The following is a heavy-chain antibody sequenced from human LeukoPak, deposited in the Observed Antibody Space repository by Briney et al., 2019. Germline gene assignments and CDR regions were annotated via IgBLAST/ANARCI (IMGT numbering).Heavy chain of an antibody. V-gene: IGHV1-18*01. D-gene: IGHD6-25*01. Sequence: ASVKVSCKASGYTFTSYGISWVRQAPGQGLEWMGWISAYNGNTNYAQKLQGRVTMTTDTSTSTAYMELRSLRSDDTAVYYCAKDIFPATGPYAFDIWGQGTMVTVSS. CDR3: AKDIFPATGPYAFDI. CDR2: ISAYNGNT. CDR1: GYTFTSYG. J-gene: IGHJ3*02.